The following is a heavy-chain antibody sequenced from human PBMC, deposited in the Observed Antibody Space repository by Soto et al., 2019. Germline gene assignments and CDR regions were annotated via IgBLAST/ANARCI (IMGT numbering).Heavy chain of an antibody. CDR1: VFTSSG. J-gene: IGHJ3*01. D-gene: IGHD3-3*01. V-gene: IGHV1-18*04. Sequence: ASVKVSCKXSVFTSSGISWVRQAPGQRLEWMGWISTHNGNTIYAQKFQGRVIMTMDTSTTTVYMELRSLRPDDTAVYLCAREGILGLFDAYDLWGQGTMVTVSS. CDR3: AREGILGLFDAYDL. CDR2: ISTHNGNT.